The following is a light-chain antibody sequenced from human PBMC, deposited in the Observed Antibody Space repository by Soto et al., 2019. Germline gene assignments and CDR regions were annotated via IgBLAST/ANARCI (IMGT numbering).Light chain of an antibody. CDR3: AAWDDSLSGWV. V-gene: IGLV2-14*03. CDR1: SSDVGGYNS. Sequence: QSALTQPASVSGSPGQSITISCTGSSSDVGGYNSVSWYQQHPGKAPKLMIYDVSFRPSGVSSRFSGSKSGNTASLTVSGLQAEDEADYHCAAWDDSLSGWVFGGGTKVTVL. J-gene: IGLJ3*02. CDR2: DVS.